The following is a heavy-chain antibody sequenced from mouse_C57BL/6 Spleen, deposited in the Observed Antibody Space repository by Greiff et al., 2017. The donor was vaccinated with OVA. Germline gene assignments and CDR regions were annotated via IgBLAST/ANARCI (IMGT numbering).Heavy chain of an antibody. Sequence: QVQLQQSGAELVKPGASVKMSCKASGYTFTSYWITWVKQRPGQGLEWIGDIYPGSGSTNYNEKFKSKATLTVDTSSSTAYMQLSSLTSEDSAVYYCARNYYGSSPHFDYWGQGTTLTVSS. V-gene: IGHV1-55*01. CDR3: ARNYYGSSPHFDY. J-gene: IGHJ2*01. CDR2: IYPGSGST. D-gene: IGHD1-1*01. CDR1: GYTFTSYW.